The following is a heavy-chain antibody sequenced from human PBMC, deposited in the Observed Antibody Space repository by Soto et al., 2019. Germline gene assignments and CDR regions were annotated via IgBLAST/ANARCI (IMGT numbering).Heavy chain of an antibody. J-gene: IGHJ4*02. CDR1: GFTFTNYG. V-gene: IGHV1-18*03. D-gene: IGHD6-6*01. CDR3: ASRSGQLPYYFDY. Sequence: ASVKVSCKASGFTFTNYGISWVRQAPGQGLEWMGWISAYKGNTNYAQKFQGRVTMTTDTSTSTAYLGLRSLRSDDMAVYFCASRSGQLPYYFDYWGQGTQVTVSS. CDR2: ISAYKGNT.